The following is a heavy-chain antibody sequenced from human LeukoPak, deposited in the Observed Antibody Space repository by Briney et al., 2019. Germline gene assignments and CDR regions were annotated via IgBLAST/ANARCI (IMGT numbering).Heavy chain of an antibody. CDR1: GFTFSYYE. V-gene: IGHV3-48*03. CDR2: IGSGGGSI. CDR3: ARDDYGGTFDAFDI. D-gene: IGHD4-17*01. J-gene: IGHJ3*02. Sequence: GGSLRLSCEASGFTFSYYEMNWVRQAPGKGLEWVSYIGSGGGSIYYADSVRGRFTSSRDNAKKSLYLQMNSLRVEDTAVYYCARDDYGGTFDAFDIWGQGAMVTVSS.